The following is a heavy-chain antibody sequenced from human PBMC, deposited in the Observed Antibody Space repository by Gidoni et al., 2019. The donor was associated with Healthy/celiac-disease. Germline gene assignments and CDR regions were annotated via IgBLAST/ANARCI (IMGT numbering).Heavy chain of an antibody. D-gene: IGHD3-10*01. V-gene: IGHV3-15*07. CDR3: TTEVLDVLLWFGELSVY. J-gene: IGHJ4*02. Sequence: EVQLVESGGGLVKPGGSLRLSCAASGFTFSNAWMNWVRQAPGKGLEWVGRIKSKTDGGTTDYAAPVKGRFTISRDDSKNTLYLQMNSLKTEDTAVYYCTTEVLDVLLWFGELSVYWGQGTLVTVSS. CDR2: IKSKTDGGTT. CDR1: GFTFSNAW.